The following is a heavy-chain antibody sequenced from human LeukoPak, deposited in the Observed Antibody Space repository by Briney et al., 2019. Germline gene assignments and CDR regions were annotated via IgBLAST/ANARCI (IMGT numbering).Heavy chain of an antibody. CDR3: ARDPGVVVPAAPRYYGMDV. CDR1: GYAFSGYY. D-gene: IGHD2-2*01. V-gene: IGHV1-2*02. CDR2: INPDSGGT. Sequence: ASVKVPCKASGYAFSGYYMHWVRQAPGQGLEWMGWINPDSGGTNYAQKFQGRVTMTRDTSISTAYMELSRLRSDDTAVYYCARDPGVVVPAAPRYYGMDVWGQGTAVTVSS. J-gene: IGHJ6*02.